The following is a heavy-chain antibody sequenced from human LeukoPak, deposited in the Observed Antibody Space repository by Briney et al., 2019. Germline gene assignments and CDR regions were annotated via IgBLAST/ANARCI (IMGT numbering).Heavy chain of an antibody. V-gene: IGHV4-34*01. D-gene: IGHD1-14*01. J-gene: IGHJ4*02. Sequence: GSLRLSCAASGFRFTNYWMSWIRQPPGKGLEWIGEINHSGSTNYNPSLKSRVTISVDTSKNQFSLKLSSVTAADTAVYYCARGRTVPYWGQGTLVTVSS. CDR2: INHSGST. CDR1: GFRFTNYW. CDR3: ARGRTVPY.